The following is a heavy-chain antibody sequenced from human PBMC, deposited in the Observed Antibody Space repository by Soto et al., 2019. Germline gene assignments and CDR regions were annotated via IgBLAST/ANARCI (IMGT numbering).Heavy chain of an antibody. CDR3: ARGYYGSGHNGFDP. CDR1: GFTFRRYW. J-gene: IGHJ5*02. V-gene: IGHV3-74*01. CDR2: INSDGSST. Sequence: EVQLVDSGGGLVQPGGSLRLACAASGFTFRRYWMHWVRQAPGKGLVWVSRINSDGSSTSYADSVKGRFTISRDNAKNTLYLQMNSPRAEDTAVYYCARGYYGSGHNGFDPWGQGTLVTVST. D-gene: IGHD3-10*01.